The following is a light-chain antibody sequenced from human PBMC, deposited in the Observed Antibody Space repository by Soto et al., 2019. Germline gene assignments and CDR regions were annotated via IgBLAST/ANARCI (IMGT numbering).Light chain of an antibody. V-gene: IGKV1-5*01. J-gene: IGKJ2*01. CDR1: QSISGW. CDR3: QQYDSRFT. Sequence: IQMTQYPSTLSASVGDRVTISCRASQSISGWLAWYHQKPGEAPKLLIYDGSSLESGVPSRFSGSGSETEFTLTISSLQPDDVATYYCQQYDSRFTFGQGTTLEVK. CDR2: DGS.